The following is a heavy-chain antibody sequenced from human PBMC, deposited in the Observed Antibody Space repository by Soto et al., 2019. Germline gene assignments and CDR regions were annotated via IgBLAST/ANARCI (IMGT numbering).Heavy chain of an antibody. V-gene: IGHV3-21*01. J-gene: IGHJ5*02. D-gene: IGHD6-13*01. CDR1: GFIFSSYG. CDR2: ISSNSAYI. CDR3: TRDASRDSSARGWFDP. Sequence: GSLKLSCAASGFIFSSYGMHWVRQAPGKGLEWVSTISSNSAYIYYTDALRGRFTISRDNAKNSLHLQMNSLRAEDTAVYYCTRDASRDSSARGWFDPWGPGTLVTVSS.